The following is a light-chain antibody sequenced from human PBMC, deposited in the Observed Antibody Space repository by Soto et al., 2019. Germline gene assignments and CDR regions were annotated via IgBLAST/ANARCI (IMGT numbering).Light chain of an antibody. CDR2: GDN. V-gene: IGLV1-40*01. J-gene: IGLJ3*02. CDR1: SSNIGAPYD. Sequence: QSVLTQPPSVSGAPGQRVTISCTGSSSNIGAPYDVHWYQQLPGTAPKLLTYGDNNRPSGVPGRFSGSKSGTSASLAITGLQAEDEADYYCQSDDSSLSGQWVFGGGTKLTVL. CDR3: QSDDSSLSGQWV.